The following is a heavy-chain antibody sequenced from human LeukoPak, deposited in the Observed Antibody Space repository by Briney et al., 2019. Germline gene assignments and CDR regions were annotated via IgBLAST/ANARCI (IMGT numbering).Heavy chain of an antibody. V-gene: IGHV3-21*01. D-gene: IGHD6-13*01. CDR3: ARGTRIAAAGTIGY. CDR1: GFTVSSNY. Sequence: PGGSLRLSCAASGFTVSSNYMSWVRQAPGKGLEWVSSISSSSSYIYYADSVKGRFTISRDNAKNSLYLQMNSLRAEDTAVYYCARGTRIAAAGTIGYWGQGTLVTVSS. CDR2: ISSSSSYI. J-gene: IGHJ4*02.